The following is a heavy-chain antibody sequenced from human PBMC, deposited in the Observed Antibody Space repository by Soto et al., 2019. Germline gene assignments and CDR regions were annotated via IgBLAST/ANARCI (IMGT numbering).Heavy chain of an antibody. J-gene: IGHJ4*02. CDR3: ARGDRSDYSDYYRGGYFDY. CDR1: GYSFTNYW. CDR2: IYPGNSDT. Sequence: PGESLEISCQVSGYSFTNYWIGWVHQMPGKGLDWMGIIYPGNSDTTYNPSFQGQVTISADTSINTAYLQWTGLKASDTDIYYCARGDRSDYSDYYRGGYFDYWGQGALVTVSS. V-gene: IGHV5-51*07. D-gene: IGHD3-22*01.